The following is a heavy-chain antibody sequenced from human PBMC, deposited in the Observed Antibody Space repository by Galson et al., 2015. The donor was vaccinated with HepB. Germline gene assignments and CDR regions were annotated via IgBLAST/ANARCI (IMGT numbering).Heavy chain of an antibody. CDR3: ARDPGYYDFWSGYRYVGYFDY. CDR1: GFTFSSYW. Sequence: SLRLSCAASGFTFSSYWMSWVRQAPGKGLEWVANIKQDGSEKYYVDSVKGRFTISRDNAKNSLYLQMNSLRAEDTAVYYCARDPGYYDFWSGYRYVGYFDYWGQGTLVTVSS. V-gene: IGHV3-7*03. J-gene: IGHJ4*02. CDR2: IKQDGSEK. D-gene: IGHD3-3*01.